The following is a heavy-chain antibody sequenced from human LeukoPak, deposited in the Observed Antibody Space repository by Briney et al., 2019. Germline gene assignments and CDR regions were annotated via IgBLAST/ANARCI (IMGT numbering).Heavy chain of an antibody. V-gene: IGHV3-9*03. J-gene: IGHJ3*02. D-gene: IGHD5-18*01. CDR3: AKGIQLWFGDAFDI. CDR2: ISWNSGSI. CDR1: GFTFDDYA. Sequence: GRSLRLSCAASGFTFDDYAMHWVRQAPGKGLEWVSGISWNSGSIGYADSVKGRFTISRDNAKNSLYLQMNSLRAEDMALYYCAKGIQLWFGDAFDIWGQGTMVTVSS.